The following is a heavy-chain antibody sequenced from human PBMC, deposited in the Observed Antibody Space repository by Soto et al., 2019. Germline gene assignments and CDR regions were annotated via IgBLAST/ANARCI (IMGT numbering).Heavy chain of an antibody. D-gene: IGHD3-16*01. J-gene: IGHJ2*01. CDR1: GFTFSSYA. CDR2: ISYDGSNK. Sequence: QVQLVESGGGVVQPGRSLRLSCAASGFTFSSYAMHWVRQAPGKGLEWVAVISYDGSNKYYADSVKGRFTISRDNSKNTLYLQMNSLRVGDTAVYYCARPLWRDDYNWGDFDLWGRGTLVTVSS. CDR3: ARPLWRDDYNWGDFDL. V-gene: IGHV3-30-3*01.